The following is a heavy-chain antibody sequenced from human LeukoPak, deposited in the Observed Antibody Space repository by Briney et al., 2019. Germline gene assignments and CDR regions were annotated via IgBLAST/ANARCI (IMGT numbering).Heavy chain of an antibody. CDR2: IWYDGTSK. CDR3: ARIGGDRHPIEY. Sequence: PGRSLRLSCAASGFTFSSYGMHWVRQAPGKGLEWVAVIWYDGTSKYYADSVKGRFTISRDNSKNTLYLQMNSLRAEDTAVYYCARIGGDRHPIEYWGQGTLVTVSS. J-gene: IGHJ4*02. D-gene: IGHD2-21*02. V-gene: IGHV3-33*01. CDR1: GFTFSSYG.